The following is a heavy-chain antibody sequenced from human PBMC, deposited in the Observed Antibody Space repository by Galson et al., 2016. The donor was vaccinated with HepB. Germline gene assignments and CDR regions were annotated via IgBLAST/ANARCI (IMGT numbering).Heavy chain of an antibody. CDR1: GLTFSSYA. D-gene: IGHD2/OR15-2a*01. CDR3: ARDGISSLDQ. J-gene: IGHJ4*02. V-gene: IGHV3-33*01. Sequence: SLRLSCAASGLTFSSYAMHWVRQAPGKGLEWVAIIWSDGNQYLYADSVKGRFTISRDNSKNTLYLQMNSLRAEDTAIYYCARDGISSLDQWGQGILVTVSS. CDR2: IWSDGNQY.